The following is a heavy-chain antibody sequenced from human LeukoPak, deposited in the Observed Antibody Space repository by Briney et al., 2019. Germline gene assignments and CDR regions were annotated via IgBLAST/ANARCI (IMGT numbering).Heavy chain of an antibody. Sequence: SETLSLTCAAYGGSFSGYYWSWIRQPPGKGLEWIGEINHSGSTNYNPSLKSRVTISVDTSKNQFSLKLSSVSAADTAVYYCARAPYGDYDSAFDIWGQGTMVTVSS. CDR3: ARAPYGDYDSAFDI. D-gene: IGHD4-17*01. V-gene: IGHV4-34*01. CDR2: INHSGST. J-gene: IGHJ3*02. CDR1: GGSFSGYY.